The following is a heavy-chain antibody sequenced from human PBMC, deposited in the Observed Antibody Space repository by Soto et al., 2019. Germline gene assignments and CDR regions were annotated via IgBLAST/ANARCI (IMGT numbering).Heavy chain of an antibody. CDR3: ARQGNGWSLFEY. Sequence: LGESLQISCKGSGYNFASYWIGWVRQMPGKDLEWMGIIYPGDSETRYSPSFQGQVIFSADKSISTAYLQWSSLRASDTAMYYCARQGNGWSLFEYWGHGTLVTVSS. J-gene: IGHJ4*01. V-gene: IGHV5-51*01. CDR2: IYPGDSET. CDR1: GYNFASYW. D-gene: IGHD6-19*01.